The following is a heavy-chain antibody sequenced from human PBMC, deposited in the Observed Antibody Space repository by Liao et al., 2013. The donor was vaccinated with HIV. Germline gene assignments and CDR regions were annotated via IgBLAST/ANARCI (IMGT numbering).Heavy chain of an antibody. CDR2: IYYSGST. D-gene: IGHD4-17*01. Sequence: QVQLQESGPGLVKPSQTLSLTCAVSGGSISSGDYYWSWIRQPPGKGLEWIGYIYYSGSTYYNPSLTSRVTISLDTSKNQFSLKLSSVTAADTAVYYCVRGARLDYVYWFDPWGRGTLVTVSS. CDR3: VRGARLDYVYWFDP. CDR1: GGSISSGDYY. J-gene: IGHJ5*02. V-gene: IGHV4-30-4*07.